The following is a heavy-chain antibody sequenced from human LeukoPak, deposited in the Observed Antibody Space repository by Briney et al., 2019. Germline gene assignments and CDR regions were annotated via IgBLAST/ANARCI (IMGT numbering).Heavy chain of an antibody. J-gene: IGHJ6*03. D-gene: IGHD2-2*01. CDR3: ARGHDCSSTSCYYYYYYMDV. Sequence: PSETLSLTCTVSGGSISSYYWSWIRQPPGKGLEWIGYIYYSGSTYYNPSLKSRVTISVDTSKNQFSLKLSSVTAADTAVYYCARGHDCSSTSCYYYYYYMDVWGKGTTVTVSS. V-gene: IGHV4-30-4*08. CDR2: IYYSGST. CDR1: GGSISSYY.